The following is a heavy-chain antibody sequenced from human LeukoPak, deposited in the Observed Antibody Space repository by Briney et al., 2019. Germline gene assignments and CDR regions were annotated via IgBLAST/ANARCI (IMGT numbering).Heavy chain of an antibody. D-gene: IGHD3-9*01. CDR2: INSNSYTI. CDR3: AKEGYDMTGYRTNWFDP. Sequence: PGGSLRLSCEASGFSFGDYYMTWIRQAPGKGLEWISNINSNSYTIYYADSVKGRFTISRDNAKRSLYLQMDRLRAEDTAVYYCAKEGYDMTGYRTNWFDPWGQGTLVTVSS. J-gene: IGHJ5*02. V-gene: IGHV3-11*01. CDR1: GFSFGDYY.